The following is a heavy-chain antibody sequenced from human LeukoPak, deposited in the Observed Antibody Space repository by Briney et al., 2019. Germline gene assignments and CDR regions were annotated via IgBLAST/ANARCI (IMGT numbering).Heavy chain of an antibody. V-gene: IGHV4-59*08. Sequence: SETLSLTCTVSGGSISSYDWSWIRQPPGEGLEWIGFIYYSGSTNQNPSPKSRVTMSVDTSKNQFFLRLSSVTAADTAVYYCASSSAMVTHSFDYWGQGTLVTVSS. CDR3: ASSSAMVTHSFDY. CDR2: IYYSGST. CDR1: GGSISSYD. D-gene: IGHD5-18*01. J-gene: IGHJ4*02.